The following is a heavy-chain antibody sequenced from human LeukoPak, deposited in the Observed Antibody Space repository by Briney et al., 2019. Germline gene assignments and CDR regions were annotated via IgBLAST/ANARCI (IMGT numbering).Heavy chain of an antibody. Sequence: PGGSLRLSCAASGFTFSNAWMSWVRQTPGRGLEWVANINQDVSDKYYVDSVKGRFTISRDNAENSLYLQMNNLRVEDTAVYYCARWGAAFDYWGQGSLVAVSS. J-gene: IGHJ4*02. CDR3: ARWGAAFDY. V-gene: IGHV3-7*04. D-gene: IGHD4/OR15-4a*01. CDR2: INQDVSDK. CDR1: GFTFSNAW.